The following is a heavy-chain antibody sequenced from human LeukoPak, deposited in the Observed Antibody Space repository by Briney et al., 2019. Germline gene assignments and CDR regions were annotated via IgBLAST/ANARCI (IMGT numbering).Heavy chain of an antibody. Sequence: SETLSLTCAVYGGSFSGYYWSWIRQPPGKGLEWIGEINHSGSTNYNPSLKSRVTISVDKSKNQFSLKLSSVTAADTAVYYCARELRDSSGSDYWGQGTLVTVSS. CDR3: ARELRDSSGSDY. D-gene: IGHD3-22*01. V-gene: IGHV4-34*01. CDR1: GGSFSGYY. J-gene: IGHJ4*02. CDR2: INHSGST.